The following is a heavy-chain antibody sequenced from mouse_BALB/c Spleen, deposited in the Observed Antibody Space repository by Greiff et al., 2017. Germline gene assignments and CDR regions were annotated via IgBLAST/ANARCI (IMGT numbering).Heavy chain of an antibody. CDR2: IWAGGST. J-gene: IGHJ3*01. D-gene: IGHD1-2*01. Sequence: VMLVESGPGLVAPSQSLSITCTVSGFSLTSYGVHWVRQPPGKGLEWLGVIWAGGSTNYNSALMSRLSISKDNSKSQVFLKMNSLQTDDTAMYYCARTITTAAWFAYWGQGTLVTVSA. V-gene: IGHV2-9*02. CDR1: GFSLTSYG. CDR3: ARTITTAAWFAY.